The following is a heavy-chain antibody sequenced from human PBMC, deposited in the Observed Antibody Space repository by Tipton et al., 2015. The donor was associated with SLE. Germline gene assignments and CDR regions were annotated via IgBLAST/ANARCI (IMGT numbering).Heavy chain of an antibody. CDR2: ISGSGGST. J-gene: IGHJ6*02. CDR1: GFTFSSYA. D-gene: IGHD5-18*01. V-gene: IGHV3-23*01. CDR3: AKDVDTAMVPYYYYGMDV. Sequence: SLRLSCAASGFTFSSYAMSWVRQAPGKGLEWVSVISGSGGSTYYADSVKGRFTISRDNSKNTLYLQMNSLRAEDTAVYYCAKDVDTAMVPYYYYGMDVWGQGTTVTVSS.